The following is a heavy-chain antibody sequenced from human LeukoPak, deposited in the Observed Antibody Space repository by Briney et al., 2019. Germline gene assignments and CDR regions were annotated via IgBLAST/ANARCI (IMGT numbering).Heavy chain of an antibody. Sequence: GGSLRLSCAASGFTFSSYAMSWVRQAPGKGLEWVSAMSSSDDGRYYAASVRGRFTISRDTSRSTLYLQMNSLRAEDAAVYYCAKTPVTSCRGAFCYPFDYWGQGTLVTVSS. V-gene: IGHV3-23*01. J-gene: IGHJ4*02. CDR3: AKTPVTSCRGAFCYPFDY. D-gene: IGHD2-15*01. CDR1: GFTFSSYA. CDR2: MSSSDDGR.